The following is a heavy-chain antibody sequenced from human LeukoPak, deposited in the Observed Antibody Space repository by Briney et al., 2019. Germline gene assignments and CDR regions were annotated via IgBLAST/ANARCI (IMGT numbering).Heavy chain of an antibody. V-gene: IGHV4-61*02. D-gene: IGHD3-22*01. Sequence: PSQTLSLTCTVSGGSISSGSYYWSWIRQPAGKGLEWIGRIYTSGSTNYNPSLKSRVTISVDTSKNQFSLKLSSVTAADTAVYYCARDGPSYDSSLSWAFDIWGQGTMVTVSS. CDR3: ARDGPSYDSSLSWAFDI. CDR2: IYTSGST. CDR1: GGSISSGSYY. J-gene: IGHJ3*02.